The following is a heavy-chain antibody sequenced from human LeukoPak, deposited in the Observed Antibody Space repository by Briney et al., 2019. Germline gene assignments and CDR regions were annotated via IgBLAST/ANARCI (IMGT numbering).Heavy chain of an antibody. Sequence: GSLRLSCAASGFTFSSYSMNWVRQAPGKGLEWIGSINYRGNTYYTPSLKSRVTISLDTTKNQVSLKLSSVTAADTAVYYCARGSCSGGSCTSNWFDPWGQGTLVTVSS. V-gene: IGHV4-39*07. CDR3: ARGSCSGGSCTSNWFDP. CDR2: INYRGNT. D-gene: IGHD2-15*01. J-gene: IGHJ5*02. CDR1: GFTFSSYS.